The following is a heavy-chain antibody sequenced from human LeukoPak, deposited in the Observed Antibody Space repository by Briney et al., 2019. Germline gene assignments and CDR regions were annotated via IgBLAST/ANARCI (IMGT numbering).Heavy chain of an antibody. D-gene: IGHD3-10*01. CDR2: IVVGSGNT. CDR1: GFTFTSSA. CDR3: AAAPDIVAGSYPFLFNY. Sequence: ASVKVSCKASGFTFTSSAVQWVRQARGQRLEWIGWIVVGSGNTNYAQKSQERVTITRDMSTSTAYMELSSLRSEDTAVYYCAAAPDIVAGSYPFLFNYWGQGTLVTVSS. V-gene: IGHV1-58*01. J-gene: IGHJ4*02.